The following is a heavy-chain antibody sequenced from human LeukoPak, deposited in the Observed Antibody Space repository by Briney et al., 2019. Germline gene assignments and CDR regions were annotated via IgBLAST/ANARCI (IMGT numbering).Heavy chain of an antibody. CDR1: GFTFDDYA. Sequence: PGGSPRLSCAASGFTFDDYAMHWVRQAPGKGLEWVSGISWNSGSIGYADSVKGRFTISRDSAKNSLYLQMNSLRAEDTALYYCAKGTGSYIHDAFDIWGQGTMVTVSS. D-gene: IGHD3-10*01. V-gene: IGHV3-9*01. CDR2: ISWNSGSI. CDR3: AKGTGSYIHDAFDI. J-gene: IGHJ3*02.